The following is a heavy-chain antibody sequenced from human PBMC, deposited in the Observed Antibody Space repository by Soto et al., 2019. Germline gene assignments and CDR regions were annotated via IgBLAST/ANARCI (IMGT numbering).Heavy chain of an antibody. CDR2: IYHSGRT. V-gene: IGHV4-30-2*01. J-gene: IGHJ4*02. CDR1: GGSISSGGYS. Sequence: SETLSLTCAVSGGSISSGGYSWSWNRQPPGKGLEWIGYIYHSGRTYYNPSLKSRVTISVDRSKNQFSLKLSSVTAADTAVYYCARHEWCSSTGCYVLFDYWGQGTLVTVSS. CDR3: ARHEWCSSTGCYVLFDY. D-gene: IGHD2-2*01.